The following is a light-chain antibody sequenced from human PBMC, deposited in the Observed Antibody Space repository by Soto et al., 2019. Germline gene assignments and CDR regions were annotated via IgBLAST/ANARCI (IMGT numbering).Light chain of an antibody. CDR1: QSVSSY. V-gene: IGKV3-11*01. CDR3: QQRSNWLT. Sequence: EIVLTQSPATLSLSPGERATLSCRASQSVSSYLAWYQQKPGQAPRLLIYDASNRATGIPARFSGSGSETDFTLTISSLEPEDFAVYYCQQRSNWLTLGGGTKVEIK. J-gene: IGKJ4*01. CDR2: DAS.